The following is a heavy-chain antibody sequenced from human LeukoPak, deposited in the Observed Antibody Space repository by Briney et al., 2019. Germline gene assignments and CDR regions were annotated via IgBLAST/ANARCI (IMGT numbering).Heavy chain of an antibody. CDR2: INPSGGST. CDR3: SLLWFGGRGDY. V-gene: IGHV1-46*01. D-gene: IGHD3-10*01. CDR1: GYTFTSYY. J-gene: IGHJ4*02. Sequence: ASVKVSCKASGYTFTSYYMHWVRQAPGQGLEWMGIINPSGGSTSYAQKFQGRVTMTRDMSTSTVYMELSSLRSEDTAVYYCSLLWFGGRGDYWGQGTLVTVSS.